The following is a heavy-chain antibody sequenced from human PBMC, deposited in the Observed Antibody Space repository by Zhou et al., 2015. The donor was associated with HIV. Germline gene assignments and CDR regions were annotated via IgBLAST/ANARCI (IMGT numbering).Heavy chain of an antibody. D-gene: IGHD6-13*01. CDR1: GGTFSSYT. V-gene: IGHV1-69*08. J-gene: IGHJ4*02. CDR3: ARDATYSSSWYGIDY. CDR2: IIPILGIA. Sequence: QVQLVQSGAEVKKPGSSVKVSCKASGGTFSSYTISWVRQAPGQGLEWMGRIIPILGIANYAQKFQGRVTITADKSTSTAYMELSSLRSEDTAVYYCARDATYSSSWYGIDYWGQGTLVTVSS.